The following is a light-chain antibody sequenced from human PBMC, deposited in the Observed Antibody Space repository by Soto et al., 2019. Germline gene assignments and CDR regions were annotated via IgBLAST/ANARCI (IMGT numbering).Light chain of an antibody. CDR3: AAWDDTLRARV. Sequence: QSVLAQPPSASGTPGQRVTISCSGSNSIIGRNDVTWYQQVPGTAPQCLIYSNDQRPSGVPDRISGSRSGTSASLAISGLQSGDEAEYYCAAWDDTLRARVFGGGTQLTVL. CDR1: NSIIGRND. V-gene: IGLV1-44*01. CDR2: SND. J-gene: IGLJ2*01.